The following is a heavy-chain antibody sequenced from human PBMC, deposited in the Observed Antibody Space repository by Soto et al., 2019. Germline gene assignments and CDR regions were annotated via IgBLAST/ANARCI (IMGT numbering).Heavy chain of an antibody. Sequence: PGGSLRLSCAASGFTFSSYWMSWVRQAPGKGLEWVANIKQDGSEKYYVDPVKGRFTISRDNAKNSLYLQMNSLRAEDTAVYYCARGREYAAVPAYYYGMDVWGQGTTVSVSS. CDR2: IKQDGSEK. D-gene: IGHD6-19*01. CDR3: ARGREYAAVPAYYYGMDV. V-gene: IGHV3-7*04. J-gene: IGHJ6*02. CDR1: GFTFSSYW.